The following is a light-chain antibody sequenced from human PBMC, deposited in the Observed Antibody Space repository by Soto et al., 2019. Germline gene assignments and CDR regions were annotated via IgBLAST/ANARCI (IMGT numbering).Light chain of an antibody. J-gene: IGLJ1*01. CDR2: GNS. Sequence: QSVLTQPPSVSGAPGQRVTISCTGSSLNIGAGYDVHWYQQLPGTAPKLLIYGNSNRPSGVPDRFSGSKSGTSASLAITGLQAEDEADYYCQSYDSSLSGYVFGTGTKLTVL. V-gene: IGLV1-40*01. CDR3: QSYDSSLSGYV. CDR1: SLNIGAGYD.